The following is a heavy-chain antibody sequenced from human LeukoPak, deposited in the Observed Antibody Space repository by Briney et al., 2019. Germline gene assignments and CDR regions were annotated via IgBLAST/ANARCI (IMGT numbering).Heavy chain of an antibody. Sequence: SETLSLTCTVSGGSISSYYWSWIRQPPGKGLEWIGAINHSGSTNYNPSLKSRVTISVDTSKNQFSLKLSSVTAADTAVYYCARLTGLVVPAATDGTVGSYYYYGMDVWGQGTTVTVSS. CDR2: INHSGST. CDR1: GGSISSYY. D-gene: IGHD2-2*01. V-gene: IGHV4-34*01. J-gene: IGHJ6*02. CDR3: ARLTGLVVPAATDGTVGSYYYYGMDV.